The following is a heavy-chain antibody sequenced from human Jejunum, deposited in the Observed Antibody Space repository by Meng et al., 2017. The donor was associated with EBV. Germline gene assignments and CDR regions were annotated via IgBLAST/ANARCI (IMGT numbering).Heavy chain of an antibody. Sequence: LQLPEAGPGLGRPSETLSLTCTVSGDSITGSDYYWGWIRQPPGKGLNWVGTIYYSGSTYYNPSLKSRVTISLDTSKSQFSLKLTSVTAADTALYYCARGAYFSSSWYYFDYWGQGTLVTVSS. CDR2: IYYSGST. D-gene: IGHD6-13*01. V-gene: IGHV4-39*07. J-gene: IGHJ4*02. CDR1: GDSITGSDYY. CDR3: ARGAYFSSSWYYFDY.